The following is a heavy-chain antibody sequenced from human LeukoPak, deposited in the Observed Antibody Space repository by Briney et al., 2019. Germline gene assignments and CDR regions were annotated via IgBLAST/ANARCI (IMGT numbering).Heavy chain of an antibody. CDR2: ISYDGSNK. Sequence: TGGSLRLSCAASGFTFSSYGMHWVRQAPGKGLEWVAVISYDGSNKYYAGSVKGRFTISRDNSKNTLYLQMNSLRAEDTAVYYCAKDGPYSSGWSVDYWGQGTLVTVSS. CDR1: GFTFSSYG. J-gene: IGHJ4*02. D-gene: IGHD6-19*01. V-gene: IGHV3-30*18. CDR3: AKDGPYSSGWSVDY.